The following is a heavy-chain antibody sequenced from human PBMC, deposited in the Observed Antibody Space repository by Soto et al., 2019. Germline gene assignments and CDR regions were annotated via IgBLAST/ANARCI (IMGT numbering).Heavy chain of an antibody. D-gene: IGHD3-16*01. Sequence: SETLSLTCTVSGGSISSGCYYWSWIRQHPGKGLEWIGYIYYSGSTYYNPSLKSRVTISVDTSKNQFSLKLSSVTAADTPVYYCARVRLSPNWSDPWGQGTLVTVSS. CDR2: IYYSGST. CDR1: GGSISSGCYY. CDR3: ARVRLSPNWSDP. V-gene: IGHV4-31*03. J-gene: IGHJ5*02.